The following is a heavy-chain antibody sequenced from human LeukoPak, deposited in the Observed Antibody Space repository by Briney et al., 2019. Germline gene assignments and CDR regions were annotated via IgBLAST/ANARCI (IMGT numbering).Heavy chain of an antibody. CDR3: ARKGDSGYDRLGWFDP. V-gene: IGHV3-48*02. CDR1: GLTFSNYG. CDR2: ISSSSTTI. D-gene: IGHD5-12*01. Sequence: PGGSLRLSCVASGLTFSNYGMNWVRQAPGKGLEWISYISSSSTTIYYADSVKGRFTISRDNAKNSVYLQMNSLRDEDTAVYYCARKGDSGYDRLGWFDPWGQGTLVTVSS. J-gene: IGHJ5*02.